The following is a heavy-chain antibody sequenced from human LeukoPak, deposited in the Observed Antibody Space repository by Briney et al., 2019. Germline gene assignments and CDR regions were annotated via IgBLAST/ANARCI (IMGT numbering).Heavy chain of an antibody. D-gene: IGHD2-2*01. Sequence: GGSLRLSCAASGFTFSSYAMHWVRQAPGKGLEWVAVISYDGSNKYYADSVKGRFTISRDNSKNTLYLQMNSLKTEDTAVYYCTRRAYQLTKENYWGQGTLVTVSS. CDR2: ISYDGSNK. CDR1: GFTFSSYA. V-gene: IGHV3-30-3*01. CDR3: TRRAYQLTKENY. J-gene: IGHJ4*02.